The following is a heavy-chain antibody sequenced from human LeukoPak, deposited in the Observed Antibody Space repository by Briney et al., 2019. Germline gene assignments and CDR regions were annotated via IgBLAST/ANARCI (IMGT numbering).Heavy chain of an antibody. J-gene: IGHJ5*02. V-gene: IGHV3-23*01. CDR3: AKAQYDYGDPVGWFDP. CDR1: GFTFSTNA. D-gene: IGHD4/OR15-4a*01. Sequence: GGSLRLSCAASGFTFSTNAMSWVRQAPGKGLEWVSGILGSGVATFYADSVKGRFTISRDNSKNTLYPQMDSLRAEDTAVYYCAKAQYDYGDPVGWFDPWGQGTLVTVSS. CDR2: ILGSGVAT.